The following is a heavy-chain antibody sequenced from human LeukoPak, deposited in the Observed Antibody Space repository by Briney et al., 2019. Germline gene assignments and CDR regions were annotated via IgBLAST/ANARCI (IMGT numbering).Heavy chain of an antibody. CDR3: ASLPHCSGGSCYWGNAFDI. CDR1: GGSISSGGYS. CDR2: IYHSGST. D-gene: IGHD2-15*01. Sequence: PSQTLSLTCAVSGGSISSGGYSWSWIRQPPGKGLEWIGYIYHSGSTYYNPSLKSRVTISVDRSKNQFSLKLSSVTAADTAVYYCASLPHCSGGSCYWGNAFDIWGQGTMVTVSS. J-gene: IGHJ3*02. V-gene: IGHV4-30-2*01.